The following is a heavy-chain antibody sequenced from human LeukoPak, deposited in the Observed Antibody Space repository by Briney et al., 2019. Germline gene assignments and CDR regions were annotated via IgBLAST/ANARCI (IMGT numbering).Heavy chain of an antibody. CDR2: IDHSGTT. CDR1: GDSITNYQ. CDR3: ARRIAMTMWGSENWLDP. D-gene: IGHD4/OR15-4a*01. Sequence: PSETLSLTCTVSGDSITNYQWNWIRQPPGKGLEWIGYIDHSGTTNYNPSLRSRVTMSVDTSKNQFSLKLTSMTATDTALYYCARRIAMTMWGSENWLDPWGQGTLVTVS. V-gene: IGHV4-59*12. J-gene: IGHJ5*02.